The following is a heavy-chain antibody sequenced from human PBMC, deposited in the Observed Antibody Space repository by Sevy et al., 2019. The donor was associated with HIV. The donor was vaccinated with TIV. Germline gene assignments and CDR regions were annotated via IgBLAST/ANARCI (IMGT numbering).Heavy chain of an antibody. CDR2: ITSNGRST. V-gene: IGHV3-64*02. Sequence: GGSLRLSCAASGFTFSNFAMHWVRQAPGKGLEYVSAITSNGRSTYYTDSVKGRFTISRDNSKNTLYLQMVSLRVEDMAVYYCARWGYTYDSSGYYGWGQGTRVTVSS. J-gene: IGHJ4*02. D-gene: IGHD3-22*01. CDR1: GFTFSNFA. CDR3: ARWGYTYDSSGYYG.